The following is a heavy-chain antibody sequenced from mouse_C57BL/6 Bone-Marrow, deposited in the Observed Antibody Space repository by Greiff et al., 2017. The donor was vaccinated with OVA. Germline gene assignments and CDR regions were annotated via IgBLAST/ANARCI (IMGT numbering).Heavy chain of an antibody. D-gene: IGHD1-1*01. V-gene: IGHV1-64*01. CDR1: GYTFTSYW. J-gene: IGHJ1*03. Sequence: QVQLQQPGAELVKPGASVKLSCKASGYTFTSYWMPWVKQRPGQGLEWIGMIHPNSGSTNYNEKFKSKATLTVDKSSSTAYMQLRSLTSEDSAVYYCAREGLYGSSYRGALEVWGTGTTVTVSS. CDR2: IHPNSGST. CDR3: AREGLYGSSYRGALEV.